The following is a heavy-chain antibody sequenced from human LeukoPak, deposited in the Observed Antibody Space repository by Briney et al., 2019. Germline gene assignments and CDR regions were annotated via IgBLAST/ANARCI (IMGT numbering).Heavy chain of an antibody. CDR3: AKTKPAYYYDSSGYYSF. D-gene: IGHD3-22*01. V-gene: IGHV3-30*02. CDR1: GLGFRTYG. J-gene: IGHJ4*02. CDR2: IRYDGSNK. Sequence: GGSLRLSWAASGLGFRTYGMHWVRQAPGKGLEWVASIRYDGSNKYYADSVKGRFTISRDNSKNTLYLQMNSLRAEDTAVYYCAKTKPAYYYDSSGYYSFWGQGTLVTVSS.